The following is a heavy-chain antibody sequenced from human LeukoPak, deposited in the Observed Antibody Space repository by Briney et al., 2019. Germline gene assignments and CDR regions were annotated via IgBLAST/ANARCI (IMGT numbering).Heavy chain of an antibody. Sequence: SETLSLTCTVSGYSITSGYYWGWIRQPPGKGLEWIGSIYHSGSTYYNPSLKSRVTISVDTSKNQFSLKLSSVTAADTAVYYCARDVTAAFDYWGQGTLVTVSS. CDR2: IYHSGST. D-gene: IGHD6-13*01. CDR1: GYSITSGYY. J-gene: IGHJ4*02. CDR3: ARDVTAAFDY. V-gene: IGHV4-38-2*02.